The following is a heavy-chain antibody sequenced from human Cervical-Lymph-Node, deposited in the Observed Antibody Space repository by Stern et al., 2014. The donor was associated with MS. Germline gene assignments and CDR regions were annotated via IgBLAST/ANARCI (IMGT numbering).Heavy chain of an antibody. CDR1: GFTFSSYG. CDR2: AWYDGSTA. D-gene: IGHD5-24*01. J-gene: IGHJ4*02. Sequence: VQLVESGGGVVQPGTSLRLSCAASGFTFSSYGMHWVRQAPGKGLEWVALAWYDGSTAYYTNSVKVRFTISRDNSKNTLSLQMNSLTAEDTAVYYCARGHIPYAYNYLFDYWCQGTLVTVSS. CDR3: ARGHIPYAYNYLFDY. V-gene: IGHV3-33*01.